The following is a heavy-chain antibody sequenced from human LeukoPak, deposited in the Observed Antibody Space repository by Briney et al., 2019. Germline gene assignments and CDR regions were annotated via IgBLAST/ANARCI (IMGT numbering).Heavy chain of an antibody. CDR1: GFTFSSYS. Sequence: PGGSLRLPCAASGFTFSSYSMNWVRQAPGKGLEWVSSISSSSSYIYYADSVKGRFTISRDNAKNSLYLQMNSLRAEDTAVYYCARDADNCGGDCYPRFDYWGQGTLVTVSS. CDR3: ARDADNCGGDCYPRFDY. D-gene: IGHD2-21*02. J-gene: IGHJ4*02. CDR2: ISSSSSYI. V-gene: IGHV3-21*01.